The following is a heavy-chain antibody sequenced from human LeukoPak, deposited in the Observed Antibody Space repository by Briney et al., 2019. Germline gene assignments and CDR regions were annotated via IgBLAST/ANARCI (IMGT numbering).Heavy chain of an antibody. J-gene: IGHJ6*02. CDR3: ASSPGYYYDSSGYYVPYYYYGMDV. CDR1: GGSVNSGSYY. D-gene: IGHD3-22*01. V-gene: IGHV4-61*01. CDR2: IYYSGST. Sequence: PSETLSLTCSVSGGSVNSGSYYWSWIRQPPGKGLEWMGYIYYSGSTNYNPSLKSRVTISVDTSKNQFSLKLSSVTAADTAVYYCASSPGYYYDSSGYYVPYYYYGMDVWGQGTTVTVSS.